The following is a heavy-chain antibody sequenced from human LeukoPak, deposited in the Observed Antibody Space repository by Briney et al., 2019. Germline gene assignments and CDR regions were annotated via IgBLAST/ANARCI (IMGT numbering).Heavy chain of an antibody. CDR3: VRVRGYWLVRGYLDY. CDR1: GGSMNISSYY. CDR2: IYYSGAN. Sequence: SETLSLTCTVSGGSMNISSYYWGWIRQSPGKGLEWIGSIYYSGANHYNPSLKSRVTMSVDTSKNQFSVKLTSVTATDTAVYYCVRVRGYWLVRGYLDYWGQGTQVTVSS. J-gene: IGHJ4*02. D-gene: IGHD3-10*02. V-gene: IGHV4-39*02.